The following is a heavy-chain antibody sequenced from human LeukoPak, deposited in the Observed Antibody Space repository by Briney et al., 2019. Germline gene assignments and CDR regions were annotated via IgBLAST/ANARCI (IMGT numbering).Heavy chain of an antibody. V-gene: IGHV4-59*01. Sequence: PSETLSLTCTVSGGSISSYYWSWIRQPPGKGLEWIGYIYYSGTTNYNPSLKSRVTISVDTSKNQFSLKLSSVTAADTAVYYCARGGYSSGWANIDYWGQGTLVTVSS. D-gene: IGHD6-19*01. CDR3: ARGGYSSGWANIDY. CDR1: GGSISSYY. CDR2: IYYSGTT. J-gene: IGHJ4*02.